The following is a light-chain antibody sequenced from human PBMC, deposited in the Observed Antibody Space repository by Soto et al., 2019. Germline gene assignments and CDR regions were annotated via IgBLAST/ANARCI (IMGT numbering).Light chain of an antibody. V-gene: IGLV1-40*01. Sequence: QSVLTQPPSVSGAPGQRVTISCTGSSSNIGAGYDVHWYQQLPGTAPKLLIYDNSNRPSGVPDRFSGSKSGTSASLAITGLQAEDEADYHCQSYDSSLSGSVFGGGTKVTVL. CDR2: DNS. CDR1: SSNIGAGYD. CDR3: QSYDSSLSGSV. J-gene: IGLJ2*01.